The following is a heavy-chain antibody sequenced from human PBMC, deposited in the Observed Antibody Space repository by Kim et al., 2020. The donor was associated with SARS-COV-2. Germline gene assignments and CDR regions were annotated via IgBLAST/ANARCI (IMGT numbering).Heavy chain of an antibody. J-gene: IGHJ4*02. Sequence: GGSLRLSCAASGFTFSSYAMSWVRQAPGKGLEWVSAISGSGGSTYYADSVKGRFTISRDNSKNTLYLQMNSLRAEDTAVYYCALSGYSGSYPHSGFDYWGQGTLVTVSS. CDR2: ISGSGGST. D-gene: IGHD1-26*01. CDR1: GFTFSSYA. V-gene: IGHV3-23*01. CDR3: ALSGYSGSYPHSGFDY.